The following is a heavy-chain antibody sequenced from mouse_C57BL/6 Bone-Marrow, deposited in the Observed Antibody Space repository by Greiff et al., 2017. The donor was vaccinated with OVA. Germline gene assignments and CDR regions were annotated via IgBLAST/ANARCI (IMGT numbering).Heavy chain of an antibody. CDR1: GYTFTDYN. V-gene: IGHV1-22*01. CDR3: ARFRQYYGSSPFAY. CDR2: INPNNGGT. J-gene: IGHJ3*01. Sequence: DVQLVESGPELVKPGASVKMSCKASGYTFTDYNMHWVKQSHGKSLEWIGYINPNNGGTSYNQKFKGKATLTVNKSSSTAYMELRSLTSEDAAVDYWARFRQYYGSSPFAYWGQGTLVTVSA. D-gene: IGHD1-1*01.